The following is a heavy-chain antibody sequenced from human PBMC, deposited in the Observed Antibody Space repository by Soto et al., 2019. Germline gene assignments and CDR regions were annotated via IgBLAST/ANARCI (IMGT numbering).Heavy chain of an antibody. CDR1: GFTFNNYA. CDR2: ISGTGGTT. V-gene: IGHV3-23*01. J-gene: IGHJ4*02. CDR3: AKWSSTWSQIIDY. D-gene: IGHD6-13*01. Sequence: LRLSCAASGFTFNNYAMNWARQAPGKGLEWVSAISGTGGTTYYADSVKDRFAISRDNSKNTLYLQMNSLRAEDTAVYYCAKWSSTWSQIIDYWGQGTLVTVSS.